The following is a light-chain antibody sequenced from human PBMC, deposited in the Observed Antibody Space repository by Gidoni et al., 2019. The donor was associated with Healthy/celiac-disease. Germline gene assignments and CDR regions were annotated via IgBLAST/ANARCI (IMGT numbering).Light chain of an antibody. CDR1: QSISSY. CDR3: QQSYSTPLT. Sequence: DIQMTQSPSSLSASVGDRATITCRASQSISSYLNWYQQKPGTAPKLLIYAASSLQSGVPSRFSGSGSGTDFTLTISSLQPEDFATYFCQQSYSTPLTFGGGTKVEIK. CDR2: AAS. V-gene: IGKV1-39*01. J-gene: IGKJ4*01.